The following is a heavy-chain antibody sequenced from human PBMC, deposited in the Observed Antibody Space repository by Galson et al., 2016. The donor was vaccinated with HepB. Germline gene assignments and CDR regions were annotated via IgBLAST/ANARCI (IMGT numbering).Heavy chain of an antibody. Sequence: SETLSLTCTLSGGSIDTVSFYWAWIRQTPGKGLEWIGSIYHTGSTYLSASLKSRVIMSVDKSMNQFSLKLSSLTVADSAVYYCARSTAVSGRRSWGYLDPWGQGTLVTVSS. CDR3: ARSTAVSGRRSWGYLDP. V-gene: IGHV4-39*01. D-gene: IGHD6-19*01. J-gene: IGHJ5*02. CDR1: GGSIDTVSFY. CDR2: IYHTGST.